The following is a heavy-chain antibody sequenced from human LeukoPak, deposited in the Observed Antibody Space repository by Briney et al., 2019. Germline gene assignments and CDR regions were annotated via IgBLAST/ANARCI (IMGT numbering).Heavy chain of an antibody. D-gene: IGHD3-22*01. Sequence: GGSLRLSCAASGFTFSSYGMHWVRQAPGKGLEWVAVVWYDGTNKYYADSVKGRFTISRDNSKNTLHLQMNSLRAEDTAVYYCAKNSDYYDSSGIDYWGQGTLVTVSS. CDR3: AKNSDYYDSSGIDY. J-gene: IGHJ4*02. CDR1: GFTFSSYG. CDR2: VWYDGTNK. V-gene: IGHV3-33*06.